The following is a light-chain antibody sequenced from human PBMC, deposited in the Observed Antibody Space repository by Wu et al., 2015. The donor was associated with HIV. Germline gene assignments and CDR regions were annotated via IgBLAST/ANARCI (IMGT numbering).Light chain of an antibody. J-gene: IGKJ4*01. CDR1: QSIGTN. CDR3: QQYNNLVT. Sequence: EIVMTQSPATLSVSPGERAALSCRASQSIGTNLAWYQQKRGQAPRLLMYGASTRATGIPARSSGSGSGTEFTLTISGLQSEDFAVYYCQQYNNLVTFGGGTKVRSN. V-gene: IGKV3-15*01. CDR2: GAS.